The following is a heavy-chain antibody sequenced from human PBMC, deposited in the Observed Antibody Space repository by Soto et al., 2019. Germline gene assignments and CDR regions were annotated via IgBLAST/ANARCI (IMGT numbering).Heavy chain of an antibody. V-gene: IGHV3-30*18. J-gene: IGHJ4*02. CDR2: ISYDGSNK. Sequence: GGSLRLSCAASGFTFSSYGMHWVRQAPGKGLEWVAVISYDGSNKCYADSVKGRFTISRDNSKNTLYLQMNSLRAEDTAVYYCAKAPPLRAVAGPDTFDYWGQGTLVTVSS. CDR1: GFTFSSYG. CDR3: AKAPPLRAVAGPDTFDY. D-gene: IGHD6-19*01.